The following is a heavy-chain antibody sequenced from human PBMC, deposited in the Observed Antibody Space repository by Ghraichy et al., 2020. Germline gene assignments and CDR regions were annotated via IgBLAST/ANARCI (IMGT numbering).Heavy chain of an antibody. CDR1: GFTFSSYA. D-gene: IGHD3-22*01. CDR3: ARDLHDSSGDGY. V-gene: IGHV3-30*04. J-gene: IGHJ4*02. CDR2: ISYDGSNK. Sequence: GGSLRLSCAASGFTFSSYAMHWVRQAPGKGLEWVAVISYDGSNKYYADSVKGRFTISRDNSKNTLYLQMNSLRAEDTAVYYCARDLHDSSGDGYWGQGTLVTVSS.